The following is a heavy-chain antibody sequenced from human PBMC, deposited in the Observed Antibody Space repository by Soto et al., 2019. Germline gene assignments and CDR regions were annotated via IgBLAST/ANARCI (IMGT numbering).Heavy chain of an antibody. Sequence: QVQLVQSGAEVKKPGSSVKVSCKASGGTFSSYAISWVRQAPGQGLEWMGGIIPIFGTANYAQKFQGRVTITADESTSTAYMELSSLSSEDTAVYYCARRIAAAGLWEKDYYYYYGMDVWGQGTTVTVSS. CDR1: GGTFSSYA. CDR2: IIPIFGTA. V-gene: IGHV1-69*01. D-gene: IGHD6-13*01. J-gene: IGHJ6*02. CDR3: ARRIAAAGLWEKDYYYYYGMDV.